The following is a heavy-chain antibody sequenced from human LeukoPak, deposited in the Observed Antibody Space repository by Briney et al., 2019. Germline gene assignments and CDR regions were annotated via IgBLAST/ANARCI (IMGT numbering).Heavy chain of an antibody. Sequence: VASVKVSCKASGGTFSSYAISWVRQAPGQRLEWMGRIIPILGIANYAQKFQGRVTITADKSTSTAYMELSSLRSEDTAVYYCARQAFGGVSDYWGQGTLVTVSS. D-gene: IGHD3-16*01. CDR2: IIPILGIA. V-gene: IGHV1-69*04. CDR1: GGTFSSYA. J-gene: IGHJ4*02. CDR3: ARQAFGGVSDY.